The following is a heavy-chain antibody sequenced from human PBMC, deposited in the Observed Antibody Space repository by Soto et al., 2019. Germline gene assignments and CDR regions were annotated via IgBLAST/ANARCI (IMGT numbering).Heavy chain of an antibody. D-gene: IGHD3-3*01. J-gene: IGHJ5*02. CDR3: ARSPSYDFWSGLAGWFDP. CDR1: GFTVSSNY. V-gene: IGHV3-53*04. Sequence: EVQLVESGGGLVQPGGSLRLSCAASGFTVSSNYMSWVRQAPGKGPEWVSVIYSGGSTYYADSVKGRFTISRHNSKNTLYLQMNSLRAEDTAVYYCARSPSYDFWSGLAGWFDPWGQGTLVTVSS. CDR2: IYSGGST.